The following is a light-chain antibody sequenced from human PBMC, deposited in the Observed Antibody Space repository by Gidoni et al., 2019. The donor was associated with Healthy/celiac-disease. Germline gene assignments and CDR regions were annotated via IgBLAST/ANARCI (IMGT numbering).Light chain of an antibody. CDR1: QSVSSY. CDR3: QQRSNWPPVFT. V-gene: IGKV3-11*01. Sequence: EIVLTQSPATLSLSPGERATLSCRASQSVSSYLAWYQQKPGQAPRLLIYDASNRATGIPARFSGRWSWTGFPLPLRRPGPESFAVYYCQQRSNWPPVFTFGPGTKVDIK. J-gene: IGKJ3*01. CDR2: DAS.